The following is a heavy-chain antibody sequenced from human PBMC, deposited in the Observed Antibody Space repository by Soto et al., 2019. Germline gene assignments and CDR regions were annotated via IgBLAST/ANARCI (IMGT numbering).Heavy chain of an antibody. CDR2: IYPGDSDT. CDR3: ASQMSMSPERTCDI. J-gene: IGHJ3*02. CDR1: GYSFTRYW. Sequence: PGASLKISCKGSGYSFTRYWIGWVRQMPGKGLEWMGIIYPGDSDTRYSPSFQGQVTISADKSIRTSYLQWSSLKASDTAMYYCASQMSMSPERTCDIWGQGTMVTVSS. D-gene: IGHD1-1*01. V-gene: IGHV5-51*01.